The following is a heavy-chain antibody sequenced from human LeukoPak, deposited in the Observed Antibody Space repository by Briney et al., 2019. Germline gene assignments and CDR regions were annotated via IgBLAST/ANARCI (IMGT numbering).Heavy chain of an antibody. CDR2: ISGSGGST. CDR1: GFTFSIYA. CDR3: AKEIVVVPAATRGYNWFDP. Sequence: PGGSLRLSCAASGFTFSIYAMSWVRQAPGKGLEWVSAISGSGGSTYYADSVKGRFTISRDNSKNTLYLQMNSQRAEDTAVYYCAKEIVVVPAATRGYNWFDPWGQGTLVTVSS. J-gene: IGHJ5*02. D-gene: IGHD2-2*01. V-gene: IGHV3-23*01.